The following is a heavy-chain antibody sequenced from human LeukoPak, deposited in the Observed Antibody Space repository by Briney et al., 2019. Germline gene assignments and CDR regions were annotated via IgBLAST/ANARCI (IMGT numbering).Heavy chain of an antibody. J-gene: IGHJ4*02. CDR3: AKIAVAGTLEDDFDY. Sequence: ASVKVSCKASGYTFTGYYLHWVRQAPGQGLEWMGWINPNSGGTNYAQKFQGRVTMTRDTSISTAYMELSRLRSDDTAVYYCAKIAVAGTLEDDFDYWGQGTLVTVSS. CDR1: GYTFTGYY. V-gene: IGHV1-2*02. D-gene: IGHD6-19*01. CDR2: INPNSGGT.